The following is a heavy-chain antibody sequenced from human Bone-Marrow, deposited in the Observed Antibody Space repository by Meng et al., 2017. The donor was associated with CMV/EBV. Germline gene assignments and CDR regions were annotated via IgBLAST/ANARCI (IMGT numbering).Heavy chain of an antibody. D-gene: IGHD6-13*01. V-gene: IGHV4-39*07. CDR1: GGSISSSSYY. Sequence: QLALQESGPGLVKPSETLSLTCTVSGGSISSSSYYWGWIRQPPGKGLEWIGSIYYSGSTYYNPSLKSRVTISVDTSKNQFSLKLSSVTAADTAVYYCARDPPVPTAGGFDYWGQGTLVTVSS. CDR2: IYYSGST. CDR3: ARDPPVPTAGGFDY. J-gene: IGHJ4*02.